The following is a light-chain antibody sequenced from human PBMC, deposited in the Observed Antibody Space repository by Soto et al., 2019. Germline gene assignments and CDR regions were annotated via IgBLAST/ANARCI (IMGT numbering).Light chain of an antibody. CDR1: QDITYY. V-gene: IGKV1-27*01. J-gene: IGKJ4*01. CDR3: QKYDGAPLT. Sequence: DIQMTQSPSSLSASLGDRVTITCRASQDITYYLAWYQQKPGKLPMLLIYGASALHSGVPSRFSGSGSGTDFTLTITSLQPEDVATYFCQKYDGAPLTFGGGTKVDIK. CDR2: GAS.